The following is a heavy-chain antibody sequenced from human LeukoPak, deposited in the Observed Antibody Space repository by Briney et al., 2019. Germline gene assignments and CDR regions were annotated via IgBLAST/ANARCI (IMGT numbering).Heavy chain of an antibody. J-gene: IGHJ5*02. CDR2: INPSGGST. Sequence: ASVKVSYKASGYTFTSYYMHWVRQAPGQGLEWMGIINPSGGSTSYAQKFQGRVTMTRDTSTSTVYMELSSLRSEDTAVYYCARDLHILTPENWFDPWGQGTLVTVSS. CDR3: ARDLHILTPENWFDP. D-gene: IGHD3-9*01. CDR1: GYTFTSYY. V-gene: IGHV1-46*01.